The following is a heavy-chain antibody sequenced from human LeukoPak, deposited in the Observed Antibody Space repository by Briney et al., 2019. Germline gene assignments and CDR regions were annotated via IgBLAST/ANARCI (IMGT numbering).Heavy chain of an antibody. V-gene: IGHV3-53*01. CDR3: ELYYYDSSGYYNWFDP. Sequence: PGGSLRLSCAASGFTVSSNYMSWVRQAPGKGLEWVSVIYSGGSTYYADSVKGRFTISRDNSKNTLYLQMNSLRAEDTAVYYCELYYYDSSGYYNWFDPWGQGTLVTVSS. D-gene: IGHD3-22*01. J-gene: IGHJ5*02. CDR2: IYSGGST. CDR1: GFTVSSNY.